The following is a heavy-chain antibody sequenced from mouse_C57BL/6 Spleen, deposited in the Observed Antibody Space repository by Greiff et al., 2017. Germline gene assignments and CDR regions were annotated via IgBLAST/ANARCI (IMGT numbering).Heavy chain of an antibody. D-gene: IGHD2-4*01. J-gene: IGHJ1*03. CDR1: GYTFTSYW. CDR2: INPSNGGT. CDR3: ARDDYDGYFDV. Sequence: VKLQQPGIELVKPGASVKLSCKASGYTFTSYWMHWVKQRPGQGLEWIGNINPSNGGTNYNEKFKSKATLTVDKSSSTAYMQLSSLTSEDSAVYYCARDDYDGYFDVWGTGTTVTVSS. V-gene: IGHV1-53*01.